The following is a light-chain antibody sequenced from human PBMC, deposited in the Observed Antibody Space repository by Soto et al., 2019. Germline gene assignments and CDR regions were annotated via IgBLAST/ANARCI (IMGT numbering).Light chain of an antibody. Sequence: QSVLTQPASVSGSPGQSITISCSGTSIDVGGYKYVSWYQHHPGKAPKLRIYDASNRPSGISDRFSGSKSGKAAPLPITELQADDEADYYCSSLSDSRNLLFGTGTKVTVL. J-gene: IGLJ1*01. CDR1: SIDVGGYKY. CDR2: DAS. CDR3: SSLSDSRNLL. V-gene: IGLV2-14*01.